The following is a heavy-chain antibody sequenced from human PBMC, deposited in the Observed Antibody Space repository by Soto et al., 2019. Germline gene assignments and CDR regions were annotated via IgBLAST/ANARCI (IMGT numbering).Heavy chain of an antibody. Sequence: SETLSLTCAVYGGSFSGYYWSWIRQPPGKGLEWIGEIDHSGSTNYNPSLKSRVTISVDSSKNQFSLKLTSVTAADTAVYYCARDKITGLFDYWGQGTLVTVSS. D-gene: IGHD2-8*02. V-gene: IGHV4-34*01. CDR3: ARDKITGLFDY. CDR2: IDHSGST. J-gene: IGHJ4*02. CDR1: GGSFSGYY.